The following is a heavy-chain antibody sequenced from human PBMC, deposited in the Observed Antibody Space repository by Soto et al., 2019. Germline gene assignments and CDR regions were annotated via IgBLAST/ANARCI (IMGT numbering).Heavy chain of an antibody. V-gene: IGHV1-8*01. CDR2: MNPNSGNT. CDR3: ASLKTATTFRNWFDP. CDR1: GYTFTSYD. Sequence: ASVKVSCKASGYTFTSYDINWVRQATGQGLEWMGWMNPNSGNTGYAQKFQGRVTMTRNTSISTAYMELSSLRSEDTAVYYCASLKTATTFRNWFDPWGHGTLVTVSS. J-gene: IGHJ5*02. D-gene: IGHD1-1*01.